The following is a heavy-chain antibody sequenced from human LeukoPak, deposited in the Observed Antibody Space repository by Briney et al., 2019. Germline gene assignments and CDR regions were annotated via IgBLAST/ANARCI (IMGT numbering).Heavy chain of an antibody. CDR3: ARDGDYGDYEILGY. Sequence: SETLSLTCIVSGGSISSTTYYWGWIRQPPGKRLEWIGSIYYSGNTYYNPSLKSRVTISIDTSKNQFSLNLNSVTAADTAVYYCARDGDYGDYEILGYWGQGTLVTVSS. D-gene: IGHD4-17*01. CDR2: IYYSGNT. V-gene: IGHV4-39*02. J-gene: IGHJ4*02. CDR1: GGSISSTTYY.